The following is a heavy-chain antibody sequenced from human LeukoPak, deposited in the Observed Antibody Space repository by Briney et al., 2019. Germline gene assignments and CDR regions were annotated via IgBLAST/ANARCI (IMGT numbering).Heavy chain of an antibody. CDR1: GYIFTSYW. CDR2: VHPGDSNM. V-gene: IGHV5-51*06. CDR3: ARGGVIPYFPFDS. D-gene: IGHD3-10*01. Sequence: GESLKISCKGSGYIFTSYWIGWVRQMPGGKGLEWIGIVHPGDSNMRYSPSFRGQVTISADKSINTAYLHWSSLKASDTAIYYCARGGVIPYFPFDSWGQGSLVTASS. J-gene: IGHJ4*02.